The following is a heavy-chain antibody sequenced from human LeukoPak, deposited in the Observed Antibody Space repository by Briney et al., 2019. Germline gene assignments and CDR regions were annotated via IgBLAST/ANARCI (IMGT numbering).Heavy chain of an antibody. J-gene: IGHJ4*02. CDR3: AKDGGY. CDR1: GFTFSTYA. Sequence: TEGSLRLSCAASGFTFSTYAMIWVRQAPGKGLEWVSAISGSGGSTYYADSVKGRFSISRDNSKNTVYLQMSGLRAEDTAVYYCAKDGGYWGQGTLVTVSS. CDR2: ISGSGGST. D-gene: IGHD3-3*01. V-gene: IGHV3-23*01.